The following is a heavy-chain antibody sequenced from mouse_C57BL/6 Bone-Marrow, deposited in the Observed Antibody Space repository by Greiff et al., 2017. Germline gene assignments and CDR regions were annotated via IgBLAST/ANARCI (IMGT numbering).Heavy chain of an antibody. Sequence: QVQLQQPGAELVKPGASVKLSCKASGYTFTSYWMHWVKQRPGQGLEWIGMIHPNSGSTNYNEKFKSKATLTVDKSSSTAYMQLSSLTSEDSAVYDCARYYYYGSSPRWFAYWGQGTRVTVSA. CDR2: IHPNSGST. V-gene: IGHV1-64*01. J-gene: IGHJ3*01. D-gene: IGHD1-1*01. CDR1: GYTFTSYW. CDR3: ARYYYYGSSPRWFAY.